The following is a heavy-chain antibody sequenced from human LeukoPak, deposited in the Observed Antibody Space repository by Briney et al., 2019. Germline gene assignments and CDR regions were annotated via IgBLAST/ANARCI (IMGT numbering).Heavy chain of an antibody. J-gene: IGHJ1*01. CDR3: AAYDSSGYSGKYFQH. CDR1: RLTFSLYC. V-gene: IGHV3-74*01. Sequence: GGCVSLPCAFSRLTFSLYCMHCVRQATGRGLVGVSRMNSDGSSNSYAASVTGRFTISSDNAKNTLYLQMNSLRAEDTAVYYCAAYDSSGYSGKYFQHWGQGTLVTVSS. CDR2: MNSDGSSN. D-gene: IGHD3-22*01.